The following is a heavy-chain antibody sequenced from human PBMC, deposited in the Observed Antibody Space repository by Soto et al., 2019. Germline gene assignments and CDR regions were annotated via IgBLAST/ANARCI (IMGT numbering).Heavy chain of an antibody. V-gene: IGHV4-30-2*02. CDR3: ARSMYYYDSSGYPPSPFDY. Sequence: SETLSLTCAVSGGSISSGGYSWSWIRQPPGKGLEWIGYIYHSGSTNYNPSLKSRVTISVDTSKNQFSLKLSSVTAADTAVYYCARSMYYYDSSGYPPSPFDYWGQGTLVTVSS. D-gene: IGHD3-22*01. J-gene: IGHJ4*02. CDR1: GGSISSGGYS. CDR2: IYHSGST.